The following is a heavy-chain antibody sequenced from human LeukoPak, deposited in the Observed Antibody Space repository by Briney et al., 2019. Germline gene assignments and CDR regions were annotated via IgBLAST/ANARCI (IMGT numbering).Heavy chain of an antibody. CDR1: GFTFSNAW. CDR2: IKSKTDSETT. J-gene: IGHJ4*02. CDR3: TTGVGGSGSYYNGDDY. Sequence: GGSLRLSCAASGFTFSNAWTSWVRQAPGKGLEWVGLIKSKTDSETTDYAVPVKGRFTISRDDSKHTLYLQMNSLKTEDTAVYYCTTGVGGSGSYYNGDDYWGQGTPVTVSS. V-gene: IGHV3-15*01. D-gene: IGHD3-10*01.